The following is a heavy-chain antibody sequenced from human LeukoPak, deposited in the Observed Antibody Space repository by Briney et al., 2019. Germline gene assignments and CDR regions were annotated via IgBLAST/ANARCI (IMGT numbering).Heavy chain of an antibody. CDR3: ARNPTNGDYVIGYFDY. V-gene: IGHV1-69*01. CDR1: GGTFSSYA. CDR2: IIPIFGTA. D-gene: IGHD4-17*01. J-gene: IGHJ4*02. Sequence: ASVKVSCKASGGTFSSYAISWARQAPGQGLEWMGGIIPIFGTANYAQKFQGRVTITADESTSTACMELSSLRSEDTAVYYCARNPTNGDYVIGYFDYWGQGTLVTVSS.